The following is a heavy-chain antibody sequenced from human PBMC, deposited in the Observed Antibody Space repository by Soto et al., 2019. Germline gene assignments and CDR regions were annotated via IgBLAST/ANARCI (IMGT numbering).Heavy chain of an antibody. CDR2: ISSSSSTI. D-gene: IGHD4-17*01. V-gene: IGHV3-48*01. Sequence: PGGSLRLSCAASGFTFSSYSMNWVRQAPGKGLEWVSYISSSSSTIYYADSVKGRFTVSRDNAKNSLYLQMNSLRAEDTAVYYCAKEPYGDYVPEYFQQWGQGTLVPVSS. CDR3: AKEPYGDYVPEYFQQ. J-gene: IGHJ1*01. CDR1: GFTFSSYS.